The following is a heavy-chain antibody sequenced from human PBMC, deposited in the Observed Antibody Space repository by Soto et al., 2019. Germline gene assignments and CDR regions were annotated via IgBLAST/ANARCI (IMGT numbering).Heavy chain of an antibody. Sequence: QVQLVQSGAEVKKPGSSVKVSCKASGGTFSSYAISWVRQAPGQGLEWMGGIISIFGTADYAQKFQGRVTSTAXEXTXTXXMELVSMRSEDTAVYYCASHSGSSPEGRYYCGMAVWGQGTTVTVSS. V-gene: IGHV1-69*12. CDR1: GGTFSSYA. CDR2: IISIFGTA. CDR3: ASHSGSSPEGRYYCGMAV. D-gene: IGHD1-26*01. J-gene: IGHJ6*02.